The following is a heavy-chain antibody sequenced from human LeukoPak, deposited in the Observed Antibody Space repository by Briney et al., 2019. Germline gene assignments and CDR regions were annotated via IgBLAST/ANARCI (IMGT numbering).Heavy chain of an antibody. CDR3: ARERVSSRNFDY. CDR1: GFTVSSNS. J-gene: IGHJ4*02. CDR2: IYSDNT. V-gene: IGHV3-66*03. D-gene: IGHD6-13*01. Sequence: GGSLRLSCTVSGFTVSSNSMSWVRQAPGKGLEWVSFIYSDNTHYSDSVKGRFTISRDNSKNTLYLQMNSLRAEDTAVYYCARERVSSRNFDYWGQGTLVTVSS.